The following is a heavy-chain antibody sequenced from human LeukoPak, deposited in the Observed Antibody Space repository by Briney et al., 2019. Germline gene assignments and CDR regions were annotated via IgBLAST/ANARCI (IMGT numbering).Heavy chain of an antibody. CDR1: GFTFSSYA. CDR3: ASISITMVRGVIPNY. V-gene: IGHV3-30-3*01. J-gene: IGHJ4*02. CDR2: ISYDGSNK. Sequence: GRSLRLSCAASGFTFSSYAMHWVSQDPGNGLEWVAVISYDGSNKYYADSVKGRFTISRDNSKNTLYLQMNSLRAEDTAVYYCASISITMVRGVIPNYWGQGTLVTVSS. D-gene: IGHD3-10*01.